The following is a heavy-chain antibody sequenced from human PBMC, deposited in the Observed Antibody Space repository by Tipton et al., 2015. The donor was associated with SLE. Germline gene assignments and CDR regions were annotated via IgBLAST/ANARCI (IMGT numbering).Heavy chain of an antibody. D-gene: IGHD3-10*01. CDR2: INHSGST. CDR3: ATGLGELFYYYGMDV. J-gene: IGHJ6*02. V-gene: IGHV4-34*01. CDR1: GGSFSGYY. Sequence: LSLTCAVYGGSFSGYYWSWIRQSPGKGLEWIGEINHSGSTNYNPSLKSRVTISVDTSKNQFSLKLSSVTAADTAVYYCATGLGELFYYYGMDVWGQGTTVTVSS.